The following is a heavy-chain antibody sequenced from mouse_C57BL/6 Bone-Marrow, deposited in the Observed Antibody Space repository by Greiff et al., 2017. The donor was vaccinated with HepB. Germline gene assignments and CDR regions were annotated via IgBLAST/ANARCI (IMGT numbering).Heavy chain of an antibody. CDR1: GYTFTDYE. D-gene: IGHD4-1*01. Sequence: VKLMESGAELVRPGASVTLSCKASGYTFTDYEMHWVKQTPVHGLEWIGAIDPETGGTAYNQKFKGKAILTADKSSSTAYMELRSLTSEDSAVYYCTRRELGRFYFDYWGQGTTLTVSS. CDR3: TRRELGRFYFDY. CDR2: IDPETGGT. V-gene: IGHV1-15*01. J-gene: IGHJ2*01.